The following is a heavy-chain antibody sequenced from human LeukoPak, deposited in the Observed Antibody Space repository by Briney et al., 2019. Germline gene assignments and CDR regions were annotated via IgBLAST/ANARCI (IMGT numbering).Heavy chain of an antibody. CDR1: GFTFSSYG. D-gene: IGHD6-13*01. CDR2: ISYDGSNK. Sequence: GGSLRLSCAASGFTFSSYGMHWVRQAPGKGLEWVAVISYDGSNKYYADSVKGRFTISRDNSKNTLYLQMNSLRAEDTAVYYCAKGYSSSWFPPFDYWGQGTLVTVSS. CDR3: AKGYSSSWFPPFDY. V-gene: IGHV3-30*18. J-gene: IGHJ4*02.